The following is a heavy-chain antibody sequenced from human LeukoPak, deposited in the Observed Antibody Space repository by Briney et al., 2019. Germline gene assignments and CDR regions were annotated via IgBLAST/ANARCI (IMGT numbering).Heavy chain of an antibody. J-gene: IGHJ4*02. CDR2: INHSGST. V-gene: IGHV4-34*01. CDR3: ARRYGSGSLFDY. D-gene: IGHD3-10*01. Sequence: SETLSLTCTVSGGSISSYYWSWIRQPPGKGLEWIGEINHSGSTNYNPSLKSRVTISVDTSKSQFSLKLSSVTAADTAVYYCARRYGSGSLFDYWGQGTLVTVSS. CDR1: GGSISSYY.